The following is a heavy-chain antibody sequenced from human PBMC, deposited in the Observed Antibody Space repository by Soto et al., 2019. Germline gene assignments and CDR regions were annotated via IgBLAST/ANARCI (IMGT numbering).Heavy chain of an antibody. D-gene: IGHD3-3*01. V-gene: IGHV3-15*07. CDR3: TSRASTIFGVVISDY. J-gene: IGHJ4*02. CDR1: GFTFSNAW. Sequence: EVQLVESGGGLVEPGGSLRLSCAASGFTFSNAWMNWVRQAPGKGLEWVGRIKSKTDGGTTDYAAPVKGSFTISRDDSKNTLYLQMNSLKTEDTAVYYCTSRASTIFGVVISDYWGQGTLVTVSS. CDR2: IKSKTDGGTT.